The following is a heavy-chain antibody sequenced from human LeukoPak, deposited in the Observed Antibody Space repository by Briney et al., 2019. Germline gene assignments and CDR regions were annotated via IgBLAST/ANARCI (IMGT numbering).Heavy chain of an antibody. D-gene: IGHD2-2*01. CDR2: ILSGGTT. CDR1: GFTFSSYT. Sequence: GGSLRLSCAASGFTFSSYTMDWVRQAPGKGLERVSGILSGGTTDYADSVKGRFTISRDTSKNTLFLQMNSLRAEDTAVYYCAKGGKYCRSSSCYDHKWFDPWGQGTLVTVSS. V-gene: IGHV3-23*01. CDR3: AKGGKYCRSSSCYDHKWFDP. J-gene: IGHJ5*02.